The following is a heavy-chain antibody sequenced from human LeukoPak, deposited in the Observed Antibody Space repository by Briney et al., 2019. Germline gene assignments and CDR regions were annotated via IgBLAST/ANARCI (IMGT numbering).Heavy chain of an antibody. CDR1: GGSISSYY. D-gene: IGHD1-26*01. J-gene: IGHJ3*02. CDR2: IYYSGRT. Sequence: PSETLSLTCTVSGGSISSYYWSWIRQPPGKGLEWIGYIYYSGRTNYNPSLKSRVTISVDTSKNQFSLKLSSVTAADTAVYYCARYDSGSSNDAFDIWGQGTMVTVSS. V-gene: IGHV4-59*01. CDR3: ARYDSGSSNDAFDI.